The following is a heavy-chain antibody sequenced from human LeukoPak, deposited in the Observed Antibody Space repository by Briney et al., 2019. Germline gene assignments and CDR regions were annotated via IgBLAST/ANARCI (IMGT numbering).Heavy chain of an antibody. CDR1: GFTFDDYA. CDR2: ISWNSGSI. V-gene: IGHV3-9*01. Sequence: PGGSLRLSCAASGFTFDDYAMHWVRQAPGKGLEWVSGISWNSGSIGYADSVKGRFTISRDNAKNSLYLQMNSLRAEDTALYYCAKDKSDYYDSSGYFDYWGQGTLVTVS. D-gene: IGHD3-22*01. CDR3: AKDKSDYYDSSGYFDY. J-gene: IGHJ4*02.